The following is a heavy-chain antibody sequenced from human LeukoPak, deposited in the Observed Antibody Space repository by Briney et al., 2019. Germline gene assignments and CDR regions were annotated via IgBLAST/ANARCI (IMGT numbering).Heavy chain of an antibody. Sequence: GGTLSLTCAPSGFSLRRYSVSGDSQVPGKALKRVAFISYDGSTKSYADSVKGPFTISKDNSKSTLYLQMNSLRPEDTAVYYCAKPVLRYFDWLSPHRHYYYGMDVWVQGSTVTVSS. CDR2: ISYDGSTK. CDR1: GFSLRRYS. CDR3: AKPVLRYFDWLSPHRHYYYGMDV. D-gene: IGHD3-9*01. J-gene: IGHJ6*02. V-gene: IGHV3-30-3*02.